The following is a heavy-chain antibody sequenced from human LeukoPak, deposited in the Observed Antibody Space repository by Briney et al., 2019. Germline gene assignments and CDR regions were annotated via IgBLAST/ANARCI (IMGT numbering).Heavy chain of an antibody. CDR1: GFTFDDYG. CDR3: ARSGRGGAFDI. Sequence: PGGSLRLSCAASGFTFDDYGMSWVRQAPGKGLEWVSGINWNGGSTGYADSVKGRFTISGDNAKNTQYLQMSSLRAEDTAVYYCARSGRGGAFDIWGQGTMVTVSS. D-gene: IGHD1-26*01. CDR2: INWNGGST. V-gene: IGHV3-20*04. J-gene: IGHJ3*02.